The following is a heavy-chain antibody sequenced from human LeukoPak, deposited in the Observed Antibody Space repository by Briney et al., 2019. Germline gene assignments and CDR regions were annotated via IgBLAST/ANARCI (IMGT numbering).Heavy chain of an antibody. D-gene: IGHD3-10*01. V-gene: IGHV1-18*01. J-gene: IGHJ4*02. CDR1: GYTFTSYG. Sequence: ASVKVSCKASGYTFTSYGISWVRQAPGQGLEWVGWISAYNGNTNYAQKFQGRVTMTRDTSISTAYMELSRLRSDDTAVYYCARDSDPTYYFDSGPYHAYWGQGTLVTVSS. CDR3: ARDSDPTYYFDSGPYHAY. CDR2: ISAYNGNT.